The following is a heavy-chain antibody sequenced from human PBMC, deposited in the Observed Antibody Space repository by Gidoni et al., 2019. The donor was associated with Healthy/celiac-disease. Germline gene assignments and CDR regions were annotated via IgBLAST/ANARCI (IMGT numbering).Heavy chain of an antibody. Sequence: EVQLVESGGGLVKPGGSLRPSCAASGFTFSSYSRNWVRQAPGKGLECVSSISSSSSSLSYADSVKGRFPISRDNSKNSLYLQMNSLRAEDTAVYYCARDRGSCYSDWGQGTLVTVSS. V-gene: IGHV3-21*01. J-gene: IGHJ4*02. D-gene: IGHD2-15*01. CDR2: ISSSSSSL. CDR1: GFTFSSYS. CDR3: ARDRGSCYSD.